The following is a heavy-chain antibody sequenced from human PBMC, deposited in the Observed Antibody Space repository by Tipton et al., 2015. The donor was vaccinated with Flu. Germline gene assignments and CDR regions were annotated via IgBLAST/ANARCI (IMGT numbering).Heavy chain of an antibody. J-gene: IGHJ6*02. D-gene: IGHD3-3*01. CDR1: GFTFSDDY. Sequence: SLRLSCAASGFTFSDDYMSWIRQAPGRGLEWLSHISSSGSTINYADSVKCRFTISRDNAKNSLYLQVNSLRVEDTAEYYCARDHPPSITVLGEITDYFGMDVWGQGTTVTVSS. V-gene: IGHV3-11*01. CDR2: ISSSGSTI. CDR3: ARDHPPSITVLGEITDYFGMDV.